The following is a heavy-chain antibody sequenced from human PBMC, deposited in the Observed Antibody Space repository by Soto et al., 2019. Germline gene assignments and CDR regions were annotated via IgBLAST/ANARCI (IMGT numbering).Heavy chain of an antibody. D-gene: IGHD6-13*01. CDR3: ARPGIAAAVVVAGNKYYYGMDV. Sequence: SETLSLTCTVSGDSIISIYRWAWIRQPPGRSLEWIASIFHTGTTYYTPSLKSRVTISVDTSKNQFSLRLSSVTAADTAVYYCARPGIAAAVVVAGNKYYYGMDVWGQGTTVTVSS. J-gene: IGHJ6*02. V-gene: IGHV4-38-2*02. CDR2: IFHTGTT. CDR1: GDSIISIYR.